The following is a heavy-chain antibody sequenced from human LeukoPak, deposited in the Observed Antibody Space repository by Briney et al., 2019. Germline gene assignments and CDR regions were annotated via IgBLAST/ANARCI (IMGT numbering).Heavy chain of an antibody. D-gene: IGHD3-16*02. CDR1: GGSISSSSYY. CDR3: ARSYRFDP. CDR2: IYYSGST. V-gene: IGHV4-39*07. Sequence: SETLSLTCTVSGGSISSSSYYWGWIRQPPGKGLEWIGSIYYSGSTYYNPSLKSRVTISVDTSKNQFSLKLSSVTAADTAVYYCARSYRFDPWGQGTLVTVSS. J-gene: IGHJ5*02.